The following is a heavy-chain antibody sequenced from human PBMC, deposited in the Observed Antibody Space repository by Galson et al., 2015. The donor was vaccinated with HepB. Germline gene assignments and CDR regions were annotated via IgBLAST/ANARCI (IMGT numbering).Heavy chain of an antibody. CDR1: GYTFTSYD. D-gene: IGHD5-18*01. J-gene: IGHJ5*02. CDR3: ARSTPIRGYSYGGQRGHWFDP. Sequence: SVKVSCKASGYTFTSYDINWVRQATGQGLEWMGWMNPNSGNTGYAQKFQGRVTMTRNTSISTAYMELSSLRSEDTAVYYCARSTPIRGYSYGGQRGHWFDPWGQGTLVTVSS. CDR2: MNPNSGNT. V-gene: IGHV1-8*01.